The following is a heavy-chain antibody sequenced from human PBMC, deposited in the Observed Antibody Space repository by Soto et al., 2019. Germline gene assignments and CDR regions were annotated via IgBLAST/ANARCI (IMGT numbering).Heavy chain of an antibody. CDR3: VTGWSEY. Sequence: QVQLVESGGGVVQPGRSLRLSCAASGFTFSSYGMHWVRQAPGKGLEWVAVISYDGSNKYYADSVKGRFTISRDNSKNMLYLQMNSLRAEDTALYYCVTGWSEYWGQGTLVTVSS. D-gene: IGHD2-15*01. V-gene: IGHV3-30*03. CDR2: ISYDGSNK. J-gene: IGHJ4*02. CDR1: GFTFSSYG.